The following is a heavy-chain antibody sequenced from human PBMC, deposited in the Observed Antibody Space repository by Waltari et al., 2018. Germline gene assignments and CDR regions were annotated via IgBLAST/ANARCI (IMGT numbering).Heavy chain of an antibody. CDR2: PPPTGGT. V-gene: IGHV4-4*07. CDR1: HGSISGYY. D-gene: IGHD3-9*01. J-gene: IGHJ4*02. CDR3: ARHWNHDILADSFDL. Sequence: QVQLQESGPGLVKPSETLSLTCTVSHGSISGYYWTWIRQPAGKGLEWIGVPPPTGGTDSTPSLKSRVTMSRDTSKNQVFLHLNAVTAADTAVYYCARHWNHDILADSFDLWGQGTRVTISS.